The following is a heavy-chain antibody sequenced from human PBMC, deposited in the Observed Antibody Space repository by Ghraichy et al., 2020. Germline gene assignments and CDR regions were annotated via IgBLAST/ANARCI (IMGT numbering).Heavy chain of an antibody. CDR2: TSSDGRNK. J-gene: IGHJ2*01. CDR3: AKNPVAGKWYFDL. CDR1: GFTFSAYG. D-gene: IGHD6-19*01. V-gene: IGHV3-30*18. Sequence: LTCAASGFTFSAYGMHWVRQAPGKWLEWVAATSSDGRNKYYADSVNGRLTVSRDNSENNLFLQMNSLRTEDTAGYYCAKNPVAGKWYFDLWGRGTLVTVSS.